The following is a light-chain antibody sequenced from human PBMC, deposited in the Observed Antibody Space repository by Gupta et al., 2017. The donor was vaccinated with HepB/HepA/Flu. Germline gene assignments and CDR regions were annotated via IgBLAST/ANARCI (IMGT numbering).Light chain of an antibody. J-gene: IGKJ5*01. CDR2: DAF. CDR3: QQRANWPLVT. Sequence: EIVLTQFPATLSLSPGERVTLSCRASQSVSLSLAWYQQKLGQAPRLLVYDAFSRAAGVPPRFSGVGSGTDFTLTISRLEPEDFAVYYCQQRANWPLVTFGQGTRLDIK. V-gene: IGKV3-11*01. CDR1: QSVSLS.